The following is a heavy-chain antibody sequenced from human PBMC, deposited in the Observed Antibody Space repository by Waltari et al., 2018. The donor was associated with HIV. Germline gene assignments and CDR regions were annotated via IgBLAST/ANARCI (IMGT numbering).Heavy chain of an antibody. CDR3: ARGMIVVVITTYYYYGMDV. J-gene: IGHJ6*02. CDR2: IYYSGST. D-gene: IGHD3-22*01. V-gene: IGHV4-31*03. Sequence: QVQLQESGPGLVKPSQTLSLTCTVSGGSISSGGYYWSWIRQHPGKGLEWIGYIYYSGSTYYNPSLKSRVTISVDTSKNQFSLKLSSVTAADTAVYYCARGMIVVVITTYYYYGMDVWGQGTTVTVSS. CDR1: GGSISSGGYY.